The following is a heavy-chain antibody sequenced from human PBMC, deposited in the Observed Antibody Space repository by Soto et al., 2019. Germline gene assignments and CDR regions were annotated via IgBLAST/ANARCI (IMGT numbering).Heavy chain of an antibody. D-gene: IGHD2-2*01. Sequence: SETLSLTCTVSGGSISSSSYYWGWIRQPPGKGLEWIGSIYYSGSTYYNPSLKSRVTISVDTSKNQFSLKLSSVTAAETAVYYCARVHIGLRYQLLHNWFDPWGQGTLVTVSS. V-gene: IGHV4-39*01. CDR3: ARVHIGLRYQLLHNWFDP. J-gene: IGHJ5*02. CDR2: IYYSGST. CDR1: GGSISSSSYY.